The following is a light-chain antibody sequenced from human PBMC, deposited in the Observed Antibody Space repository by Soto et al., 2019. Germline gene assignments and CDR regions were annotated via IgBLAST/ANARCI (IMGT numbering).Light chain of an antibody. Sequence: QSALTQPASVSGSPGQSITISCTGTSSDVGTYNYVSWYQQHPGKAPKLLIYEVTKRPSCVSVRFSASKSGNTASLTISGLQAEDEADYYCCSYVGRGVSGTGTKVTVL. J-gene: IGLJ1*01. CDR3: CSYVGRGV. CDR1: SSDVGTYNY. V-gene: IGLV2-23*02. CDR2: EVT.